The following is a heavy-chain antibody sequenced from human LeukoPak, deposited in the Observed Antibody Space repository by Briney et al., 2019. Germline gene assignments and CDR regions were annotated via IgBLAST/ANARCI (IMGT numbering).Heavy chain of an antibody. V-gene: IGHV4-39*01. D-gene: IGHD6-19*01. CDR2: IYYSGST. CDR1: GGSISSSSYY. CDR3: ARRSGIAVAGSIIGYYCYMDV. Sequence: PSETLSLTCTVSGGSISSSSYYWGWIRQPPGKGLEWIGSIYYSGSTYYNPSLKSRVTISVDTSKNQFSLKLSSVTAADTAVYYCARRSGIAVAGSIIGYYCYMDVWGKGTTVTVSS. J-gene: IGHJ6*03.